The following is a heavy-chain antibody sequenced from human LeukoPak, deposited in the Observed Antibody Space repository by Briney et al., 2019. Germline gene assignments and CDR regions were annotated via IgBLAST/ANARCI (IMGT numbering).Heavy chain of an antibody. CDR1: GYTFTNYG. D-gene: IGHD7-27*01. CDR3: ARAPLGPTWMDV. CDR2: ISAYDGNT. V-gene: IGHV1-18*01. Sequence: ASVKVSCKASGYTFTNYGISWVRQAPGQGLEWMGWISAYDGNTNYAQNLQGRVTMTTDTSTSTAYVEVRSLRSDDTAVYYCARAPLGPTWMDVWGNGTTVTVSS. J-gene: IGHJ6*04.